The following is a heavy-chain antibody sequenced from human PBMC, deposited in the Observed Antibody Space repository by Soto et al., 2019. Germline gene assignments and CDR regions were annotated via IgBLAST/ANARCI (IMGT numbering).Heavy chain of an antibody. CDR1: GFSLSTSGVG. CDR3: ARRSSTMYSFDY. CDR2: IYWDDDK. D-gene: IGHD5-12*01. Sequence: QITLKESGPTVVKPTQTLTMTCTFSGFSLSTSGVGVGWIRKPPGKALEWLALIYWDDDKRYSPSLKTRVTVTKDTSNNQVVFTMTNMDPVDTAIYYCARRSSTMYSFDYWGPGTLVTVSS. J-gene: IGHJ4*02. V-gene: IGHV2-5*02.